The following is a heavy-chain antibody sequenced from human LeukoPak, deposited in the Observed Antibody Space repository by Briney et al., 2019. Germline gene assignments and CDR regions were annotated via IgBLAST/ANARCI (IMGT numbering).Heavy chain of an antibody. CDR3: ARSSRIVVVITTLHYFDY. D-gene: IGHD3-22*01. J-gene: IGHJ4*02. Sequence: PSETLSLTCTVSGGSISSSSYYWGWIRQPPGKGLEWIGSIYYSGSTYYNPSLKSRVTISVDTSKNQFSLKLSSVTAADTAVYYCARSSRIVVVITTLHYFDYWGQGTLVTVSS. V-gene: IGHV4-39*07. CDR2: IYYSGST. CDR1: GGSISSSSYY.